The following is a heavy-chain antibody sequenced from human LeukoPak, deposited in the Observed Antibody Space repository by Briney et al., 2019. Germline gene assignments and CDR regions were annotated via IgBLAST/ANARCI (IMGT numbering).Heavy chain of an antibody. CDR1: GHTFTSYD. V-gene: IGHV1-8*03. CDR2: MNPNSGNT. J-gene: IGHJ5*02. CDR3: ARGPYDFWSGTWGNWFDP. D-gene: IGHD3-3*01. Sequence: ASVKVSCKASGHTFTSYDINWVRQATGQGLELMGWMNPNSGNTGYAQKFQGRVTITRNTSISTAYMELSSLRSEDTAVYYCARGPYDFWSGTWGNWFDPWGQGTLVTVSS.